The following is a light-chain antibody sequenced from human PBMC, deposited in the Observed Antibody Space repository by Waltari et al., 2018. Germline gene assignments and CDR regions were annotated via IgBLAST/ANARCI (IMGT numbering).Light chain of an antibody. CDR2: EVS. CDR1: SSDVGGYNY. J-gene: IGLJ2*01. CDR3: CSYTSRKTRL. Sequence: QSALTQPASVSGSPGQSITISCTGTSSDVGGYNYVSWYQQHPGKAPKPMIYEVSNRPSGISIRFSGSKSGNPASLTISGLQAEDEADYYCCSYTSRKTRLFGGGTKVTVL. V-gene: IGLV2-14*01.